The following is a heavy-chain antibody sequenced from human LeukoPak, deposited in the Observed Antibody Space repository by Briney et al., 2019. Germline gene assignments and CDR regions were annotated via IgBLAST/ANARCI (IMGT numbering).Heavy chain of an antibody. CDR2: INPSGGST. D-gene: IGHD6-13*01. CDR1: GYTFTSYY. CDR3: ARDLIAAAGTYDY. Sequence: GASVKVSCKASGYTFTSYYMHWVRQAPREGREWIGIINPSGGSTSYAQKFQGRVTMTRDMSTSTAYMELSSLRSEDTAVYYCARDLIAAAGTYDYWGQGTLVTVSS. J-gene: IGHJ4*02. V-gene: IGHV1-46*01.